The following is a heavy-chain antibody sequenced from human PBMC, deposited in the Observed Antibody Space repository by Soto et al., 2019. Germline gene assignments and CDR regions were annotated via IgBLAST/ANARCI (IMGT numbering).Heavy chain of an antibody. CDR2: ISTYSGDT. V-gene: IGHV1-18*04. D-gene: IGHD2-21*02. CDR1: GYTFTYYG. J-gene: IGHJ4*02. CDR3: ARDERDSCSGGDCFYFDY. Sequence: ASVKVSCKASGYTFTYYGISWVRQAPGQGLEWLGWISTYSGDTNSAPRLQGRLTMSTDTSTSTAYMELRTLTSDDTAVYYCARDERDSCSGGDCFYFDYRGQGTLVAASS.